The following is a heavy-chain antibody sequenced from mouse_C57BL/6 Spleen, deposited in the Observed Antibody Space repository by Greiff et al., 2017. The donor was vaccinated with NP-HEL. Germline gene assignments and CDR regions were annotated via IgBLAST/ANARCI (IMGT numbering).Heavy chain of an antibody. J-gene: IGHJ4*01. CDR2: INPNNGGT. CDR3: ARRKATMVTTKAMDY. V-gene: IGHV1-26*01. D-gene: IGHD2-2*01. Sequence: EVQLQQSGPELVKPGASVKISCKASGYTFTDYYMNWVKQSHGKSLEWIGDINPNNGGTSYNQKFKGKATLTVDKSSSTAYMELRSLTSEDSAVYYCARRKATMVTTKAMDYWGQGTSVTVSS. CDR1: GYTFTDYY.